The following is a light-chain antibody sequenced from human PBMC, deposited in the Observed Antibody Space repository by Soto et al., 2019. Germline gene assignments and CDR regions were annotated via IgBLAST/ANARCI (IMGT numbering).Light chain of an antibody. Sequence: PGERATLSFRASQSVSSYLAWYQQKPGQAPMLLIYDASNRATGIPARFSGSGSGTDFTLTISSLEPEDFAVYYCQQRSNWPPFTFGQGTRLEIK. V-gene: IGKV3-11*01. CDR2: DAS. CDR3: QQRSNWPPFT. CDR1: QSVSSY. J-gene: IGKJ5*01.